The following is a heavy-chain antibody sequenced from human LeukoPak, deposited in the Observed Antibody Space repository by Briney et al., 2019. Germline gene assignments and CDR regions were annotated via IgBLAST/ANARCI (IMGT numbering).Heavy chain of an antibody. Sequence: SETLSLTCAVYGGFFSGYFWTWIRQPPGKGLEWIGEINHSGSTNYNPSLKSRVTISVDTSKNQFSLKLTSVTAADTAVYYCARGVGFVKIDYWGQGTLVTVSP. CDR2: INHSGST. CDR3: ARGVGFVKIDY. CDR1: GGFFSGYF. J-gene: IGHJ4*02. V-gene: IGHV4-34*01. D-gene: IGHD3-10*01.